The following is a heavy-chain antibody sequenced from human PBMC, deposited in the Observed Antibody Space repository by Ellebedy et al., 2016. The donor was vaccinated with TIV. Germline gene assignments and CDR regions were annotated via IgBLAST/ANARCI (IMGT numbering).Heavy chain of an antibody. D-gene: IGHD4-17*01. CDR3: ARKVPAPTTVPPNWYFDL. J-gene: IGHJ2*01. CDR2: ISSSSSYI. V-gene: IGHV3-21*01. CDR1: GFTFDDYA. Sequence: GESLKISCAGSGFTFDDYALHWVRQAPGKGLELVSSISSSSSYIYYADSVKGRFIISSDNAKNSLYLQMNSLRAEDTAVYYCARKVPAPTTVPPNWYFDLWGRGTLVTVSS.